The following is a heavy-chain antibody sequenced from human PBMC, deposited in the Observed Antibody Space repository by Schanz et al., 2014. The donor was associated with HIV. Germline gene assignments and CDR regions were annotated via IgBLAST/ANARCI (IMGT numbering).Heavy chain of an antibody. Sequence: QVQLVQSGAEGKKPGASVKVSCKASGYTFTSYGINWVRQGPGQGLEWMGWISAYNGNTNYAQKLQGRVTMTTDTSTSTAYMDLRSLRSDDTAVYYCARGAAEMATMTPWRYWGQGTLVTVSS. D-gene: IGHD5-12*01. CDR3: ARGAAEMATMTPWRY. CDR1: GYTFTSYG. CDR2: ISAYNGNT. V-gene: IGHV1-18*01. J-gene: IGHJ4*02.